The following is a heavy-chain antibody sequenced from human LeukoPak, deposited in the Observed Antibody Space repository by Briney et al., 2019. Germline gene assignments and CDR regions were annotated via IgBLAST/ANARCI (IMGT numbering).Heavy chain of an antibody. CDR1: GGSISSYY. D-gene: IGHD3-10*01. Sequence: SETLSLTCTVSGGSISSYYWGWIRQPPGKGLEWIGYIYTSGSTNYNPSLKSRVTISVDTSKNQFSLKLSSVTAADTAVYYCAAASGEWFDYWGQGTLVTVSS. V-gene: IGHV4-4*09. CDR3: AAASGEWFDY. CDR2: IYTSGST. J-gene: IGHJ4*02.